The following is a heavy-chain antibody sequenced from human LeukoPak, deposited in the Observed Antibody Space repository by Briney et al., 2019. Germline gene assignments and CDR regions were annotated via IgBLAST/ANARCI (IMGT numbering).Heavy chain of an antibody. CDR2: IRYDGSNK. CDR3: ASLYGSGTKDYYYGMDV. CDR1: GFTFSSYG. D-gene: IGHD3-10*01. Sequence: GGSLRLSCAASGFTFSSYGMHWVRQAPGKGLEWVAFIRYDGSNKYYADSVKGRFTISRDNSKNTLYLQMNSLRAEDTAVYYCASLYGSGTKDYYYGMDVWGQGTTVTVSS. J-gene: IGHJ6*02. V-gene: IGHV3-30*02.